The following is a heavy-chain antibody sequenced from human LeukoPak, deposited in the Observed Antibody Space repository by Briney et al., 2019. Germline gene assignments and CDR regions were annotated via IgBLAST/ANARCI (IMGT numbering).Heavy chain of an antibody. CDR1: GGSFSGYY. CDR2: INHSGST. Sequence: PSETLSLTCAVYGGSFSGYYWSWIRQPPGKGLEWIGEINHSGSTNYNPSLKSRVTISVDTSKNQFSLKLSSVTAADTAVYYCARGEMATIDYWGQGTLVTVSS. V-gene: IGHV4-34*01. D-gene: IGHD5-24*01. CDR3: ARGEMATIDY. J-gene: IGHJ4*02.